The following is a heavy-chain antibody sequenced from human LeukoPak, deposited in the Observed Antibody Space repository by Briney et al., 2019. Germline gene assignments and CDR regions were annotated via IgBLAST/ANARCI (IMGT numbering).Heavy chain of an antibody. Sequence: SETLSLTCTVSGGSISSSSYYWGWIRQPPGKGLEWIGSIYYSGSTYYNPSLKSRVTISVDTSKNQFSLKLSSVTAADTAVYYCARDQAYGGFDYWGQGTLVTVSS. V-gene: IGHV4-39*07. CDR1: GGSISSSSYY. CDR2: IYYSGST. D-gene: IGHD4/OR15-4a*01. J-gene: IGHJ4*02. CDR3: ARDQAYGGFDY.